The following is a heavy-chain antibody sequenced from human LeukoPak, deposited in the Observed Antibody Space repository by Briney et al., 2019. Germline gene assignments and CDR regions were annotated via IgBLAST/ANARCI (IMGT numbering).Heavy chain of an antibody. CDR2: IYYSGST. V-gene: IGHV4-59*01. D-gene: IGHD6-6*01. J-gene: IGHJ4*02. CDR3: EAARQVYYFDY. CDR1: GGSISSYY. Sequence: SETLSLTCTVSGGSISSYYWSWIRQPPGKGLEWIGYIYYSGSTNYNPSLKSRVTISVDTSKNQFSLKLSSVTAADAAVYYCEAARQVYYFDYWGQGTLVTVSS.